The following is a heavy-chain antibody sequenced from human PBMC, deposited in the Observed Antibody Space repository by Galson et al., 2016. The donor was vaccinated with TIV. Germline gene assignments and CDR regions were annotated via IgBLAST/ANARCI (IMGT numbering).Heavy chain of an antibody. V-gene: IGHV4-39*01. Sequence: SETLSLTCTVSGGSTSNSSYFWGWIRQPPGKGLEWIGSMYYTGDTYNTPSLKSRVTISLDTSKNQFSLKLSSVTAAATAVYYCARLTYNYGSGSYPWFDPWGQGTQVTVSS. D-gene: IGHD3-10*01. CDR1: GGSTSNSSYF. CDR2: MYYTGDT. J-gene: IGHJ5*02. CDR3: ARLTYNYGSGSYPWFDP.